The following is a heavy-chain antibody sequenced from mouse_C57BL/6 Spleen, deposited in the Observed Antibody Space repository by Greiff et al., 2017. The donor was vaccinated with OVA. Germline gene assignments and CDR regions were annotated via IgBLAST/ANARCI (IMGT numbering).Heavy chain of an antibody. CDR2: ISYDGSN. J-gene: IGHJ4*01. D-gene: IGHD3-2*02. CDR3: ARGGSSGYEGYAMDY. V-gene: IGHV3-6*01. CDR1: GYSITSGYY. Sequence: EVHLVESGPGLVKPSQSLSLTCSVTGYSITSGYYWNWIRQFPGNKLEWMGYISYDGSNNYNPSLKNRISITRDTSKNQFFLKLNSVTTEDTATYDCARGGSSGYEGYAMDYWGQGTSVTVSS.